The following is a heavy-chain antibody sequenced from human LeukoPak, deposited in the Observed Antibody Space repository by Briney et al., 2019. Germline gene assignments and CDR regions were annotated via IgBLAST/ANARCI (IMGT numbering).Heavy chain of an antibody. V-gene: IGHV3-48*03. CDR2: ISSGGSTI. CDR3: AELGITMIGGV. D-gene: IGHD3-10*02. CDR1: GLTFSSYE. Sequence: PGGSLRLSCAPSGLTFSSYEMNWVRQAPGKGLEWVSYISSGGSTIYYGASVEGRFYISRDNAKNSLYLQMNSLRAEDTAVYYCAELGITMIGGVWGKGTTVTISS. J-gene: IGHJ6*04.